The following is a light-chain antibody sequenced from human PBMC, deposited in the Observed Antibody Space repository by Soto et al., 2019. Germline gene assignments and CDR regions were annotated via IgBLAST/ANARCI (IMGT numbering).Light chain of an antibody. CDR1: QGISGA. V-gene: IGKV1-13*02. J-gene: IGKJ5*01. CDR2: DAS. CDR3: QQFHTYPVT. Sequence: AIHFTHSPSSLSSSVLYIFTITCLASQGISGALAWYQQKPGRPPTLLIYDASSLESGVPSRFSGSESGTVFTLTISSLQAEDFATYYCQQFHTYPVTFGQGTRLGL.